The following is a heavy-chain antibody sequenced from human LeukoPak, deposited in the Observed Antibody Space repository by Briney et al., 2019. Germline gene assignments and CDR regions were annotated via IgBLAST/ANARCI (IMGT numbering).Heavy chain of an antibody. CDR1: GGSLSNSNVY. Sequence: PSETLSLTCTVSGGSLSNSNVYWSWIRQPPGKGLEWIGYIHHTGNSYYNSSLASRVTISVDNSKNQFSLNLRSVTAADTAVYFCARGFHRPYGSGNYYNPEFDYWGQGTLVTVSS. D-gene: IGHD3-10*01. V-gene: IGHV4-61*05. J-gene: IGHJ4*02. CDR2: IHHTGNS. CDR3: ARGFHRPYGSGNYYNPEFDY.